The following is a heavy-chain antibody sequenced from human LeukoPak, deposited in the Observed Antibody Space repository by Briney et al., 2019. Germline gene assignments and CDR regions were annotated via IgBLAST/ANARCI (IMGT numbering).Heavy chain of an antibody. CDR3: ARDITNQNQLLWFGEIFPLDY. CDR1: GFTFSSYS. Sequence: GGSLRLSCAASGFTFSSYSMNWVRQAPGKGLEWVSSISSSSYIYYSDSVKGRFTISRDNAKNSLYLQMKSLRAEDTAVYYCARDITNQNQLLWFGEIFPLDYWRRGPLVTVSS. V-gene: IGHV3-21*01. D-gene: IGHD3-10*01. J-gene: IGHJ4*02. CDR2: ISSSSYI.